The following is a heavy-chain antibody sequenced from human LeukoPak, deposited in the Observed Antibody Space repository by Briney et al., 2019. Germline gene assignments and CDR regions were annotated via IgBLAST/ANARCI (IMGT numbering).Heavy chain of an antibody. CDR3: VKDMAGNYDY. D-gene: IGHD4-11*01. V-gene: IGHV3-23*01. CDR2: ISGSGGST. CDR1: GFTFSSYA. Sequence: GGSLRLSCAASGFTFSSYAMSWVRQAPGKGLEWVSAISGSGGSTYYADSVKGRFTISRDNSKNTLYLQMDSLRAEDTAIYYCVKDMAGNYDYWGQGTLVTVSS. J-gene: IGHJ4*02.